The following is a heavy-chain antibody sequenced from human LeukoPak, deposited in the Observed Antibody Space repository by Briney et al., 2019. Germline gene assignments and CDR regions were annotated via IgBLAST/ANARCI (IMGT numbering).Heavy chain of an antibody. CDR3: ARKTVVGSYFDY. CDR1: GFTFSSYW. D-gene: IGHD4-23*01. J-gene: IGHJ4*02. Sequence: GGSLRLSCAASGFTFSSYWMSWARQAPGKGLEWVANIKQDGSDKYYVHSEKGRFTISKDNAKNSLYLQSNSLRAEDTAVYYCARKTVVGSYFDYWGQGTPVTVSS. CDR2: IKQDGSDK. V-gene: IGHV3-7*03.